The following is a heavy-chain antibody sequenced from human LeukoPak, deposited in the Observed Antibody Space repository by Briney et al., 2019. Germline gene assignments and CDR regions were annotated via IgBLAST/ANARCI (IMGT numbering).Heavy chain of an antibody. D-gene: IGHD3-10*01. V-gene: IGHV4-34*01. Sequence: ASETLSLTCAVYGGSFSGYYWSWIRQPPGKGLEWIGEINHSGSTNYNPSLKSRVTISLDTSRNQFSLKLTSVTAADTAVYYCAKSNGYGLVDIWGQGTMVTVSS. CDR2: INHSGST. CDR1: GGSFSGYY. J-gene: IGHJ3*02. CDR3: AKSNGYGLVDI.